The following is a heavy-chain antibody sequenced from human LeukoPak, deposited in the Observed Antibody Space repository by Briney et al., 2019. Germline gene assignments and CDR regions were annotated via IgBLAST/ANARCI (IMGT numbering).Heavy chain of an antibody. Sequence: PGGSLRLSCAASGFMFSSYWVHWVRQLPGKGLVWVSRINIDGSTTTYADSVKGRFTISRDNAKNTLYLQMNSLRAEDTAVYYCVRWGTTVTTNIPAFDIRGQGTVVTVSS. J-gene: IGHJ3*02. CDR1: GFMFSSYW. V-gene: IGHV3-74*01. D-gene: IGHD4-17*01. CDR2: INIDGSTT. CDR3: VRWGTTVTTNIPAFDI.